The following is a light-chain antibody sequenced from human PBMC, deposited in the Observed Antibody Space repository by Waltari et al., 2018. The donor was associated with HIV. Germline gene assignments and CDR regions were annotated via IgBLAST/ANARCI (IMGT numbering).Light chain of an antibody. J-gene: IGLJ3*02. CDR1: ILAKKY. CDR3: YSVDDNNLWL. V-gene: IGLV3-27*01. CDR2: KDK. Sequence: SFELTQPSSVSVSPGQTARITCSGSILAKKYSRWFQQKAGQAPILLIYKDKERPSGIPERFSGSNSGSTVTLTISGAQVEDEADYFCYSVDDNNLWLFGGGTKLTVL.